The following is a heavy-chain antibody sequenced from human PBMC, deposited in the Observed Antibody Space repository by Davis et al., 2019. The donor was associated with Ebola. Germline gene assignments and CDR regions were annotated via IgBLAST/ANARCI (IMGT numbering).Heavy chain of an antibody. V-gene: IGHV4-39*07. Sequence: MPSETLSLTCTVSGGSISSSSYYWAWIRQPPGKGLEWIGSIYYSGSTNYNPSLKSRVTISVDTSKNQFSLKLSSVTAADTAVYYCARGRTVDTAMVTGFYYGMDVWGQGTTVTVSS. CDR2: IYYSGST. CDR1: GGSISSSSYY. J-gene: IGHJ6*02. D-gene: IGHD5-18*01. CDR3: ARGRTVDTAMVTGFYYGMDV.